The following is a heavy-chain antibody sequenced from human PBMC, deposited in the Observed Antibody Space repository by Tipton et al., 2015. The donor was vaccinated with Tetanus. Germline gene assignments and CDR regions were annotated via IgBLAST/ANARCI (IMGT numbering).Heavy chain of an antibody. D-gene: IGHD1/OR15-1a*01. J-gene: IGHJ3*02. CDR3: ARIGWPENNKPGFDI. CDR1: GGSITSYY. V-gene: IGHV4-59*13. CDR2: VHYTGKD. Sequence: GLVKPSETLSLTCNVSGGSITSYYWSWIRQRPGRGLEWVGYVHYTGKDNYNPSLRSRVTLSVDTSKNQFSPQMSSVTAADTAVYYCARIGWPENNKPGFDIWGQGTMATVSS.